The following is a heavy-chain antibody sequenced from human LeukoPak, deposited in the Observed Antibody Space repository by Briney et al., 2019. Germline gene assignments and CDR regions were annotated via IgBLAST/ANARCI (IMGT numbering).Heavy chain of an antibody. CDR2: IYYSGST. Sequence: SETLSLTCTVSGGSISSGDYYWSWIRQPPGKGLEWIGYIYYSGSTYYNPSLKSRVTISVDTSKNQFSLKLSSVTAADTAVYYCARGVPYYYDSSGYPPWAFDIWAKGQWSPSLQ. CDR3: ARGVPYYYDSSGYPPWAFDI. CDR1: GGSISSGDYY. J-gene: IGHJ3*02. V-gene: IGHV4-30-4*01. D-gene: IGHD3-22*01.